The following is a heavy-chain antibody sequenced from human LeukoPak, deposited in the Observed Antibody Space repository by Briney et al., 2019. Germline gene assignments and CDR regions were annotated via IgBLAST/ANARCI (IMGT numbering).Heavy chain of an antibody. CDR3: ARPTSKLGSFDY. CDR2: IYHSGST. J-gene: IGHJ4*02. D-gene: IGHD2/OR15-2a*01. Sequence: SETLSLTCTVSGGSISSSNYYWGWILQPPGKGLEWIGTIYHSGSTYYDPSLKSRISISVDTSKNQFSLKLRSVTAADTAVYYCARPTSKLGSFDYWGQGTLVTVSS. V-gene: IGHV4-39*01. CDR1: GGSISSSNYY.